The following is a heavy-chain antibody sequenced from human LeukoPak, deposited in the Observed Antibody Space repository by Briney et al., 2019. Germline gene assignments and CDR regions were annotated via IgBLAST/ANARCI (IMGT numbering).Heavy chain of an antibody. CDR2: IKQDGSEK. CDR1: GFTFSSYW. Sequence: GGSLRLSCAASGFTFSSYWMSWVRQAPGKGLEWVANIKQDGSEKYYVDSVKGRFTISRDNAKNSLYLQMNSLRAEDTAVYYCARDPLMISHTGPAWVFQRWGQGTLVTVSS. V-gene: IGHV3-7*01. J-gene: IGHJ1*01. D-gene: IGHD3-16*01. CDR3: ARDPLMISHTGPAWVFQR.